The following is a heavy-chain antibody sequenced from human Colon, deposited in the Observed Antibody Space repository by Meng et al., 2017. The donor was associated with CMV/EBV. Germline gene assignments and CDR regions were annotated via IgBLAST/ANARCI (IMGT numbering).Heavy chain of an antibody. V-gene: IGHV4-59*11. CDR2: IYYSGSA. J-gene: IGHJ4*02. CDR3: ARGLGHASNNSHDS. Sequence: SETLSLTCTVSGDSLRDHYWSWIRQPPGKGLEWMGYIYYSGSATYSPSLKSRITISMDTSKNQFSLHLRSVTPADTAMYFCARGLGHASNNSHDSWGQGTRVTVSS. CDR1: GDSLRDHY. D-gene: IGHD1-1*01.